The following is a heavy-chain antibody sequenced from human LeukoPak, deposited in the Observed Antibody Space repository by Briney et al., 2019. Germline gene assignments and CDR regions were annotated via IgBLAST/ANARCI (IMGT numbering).Heavy chain of an antibody. V-gene: IGHV4-4*09. D-gene: IGHD5-12*01. CDR2: IYTSGST. CDR3: ARKGKWLRFFDY. J-gene: IGHJ4*02. Sequence: SETLSLTCTVSGGSISSYYWSWIRQPPGKGLEWIGYIYTSGSTNCNPSLKSRVTISVDTSKNQFSLKLSSVTAADTAVYYCARKGKWLRFFDYWGQGTLVTVSS. CDR1: GGSISSYY.